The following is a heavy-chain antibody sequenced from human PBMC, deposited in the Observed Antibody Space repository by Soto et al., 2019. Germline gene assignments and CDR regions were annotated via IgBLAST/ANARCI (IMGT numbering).Heavy chain of an antibody. CDR1: GFTFSSYG. J-gene: IGHJ4*02. V-gene: IGHV3-30*03. CDR3: AYHCSSTNRYYDF. CDR2: ISYDGSNK. Sequence: GGSLRLSCAASGFTFSSYGMHWVRQAPGKGLEWVAVISYDGSNKYYADSVRGRFTISRDNSKNTLYLQMNNLRAEDTAVYYCAYHCSSTNRYYDFWGQGTLVTVSS. D-gene: IGHD2-2*01.